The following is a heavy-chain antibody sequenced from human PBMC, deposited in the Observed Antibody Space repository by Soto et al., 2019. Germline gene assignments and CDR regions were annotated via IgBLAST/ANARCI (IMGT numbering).Heavy chain of an antibody. V-gene: IGHV3-23*01. J-gene: IGHJ5*01. CDR2: VSGSGGTT. CDR1: GLSLSGYA. CDR3: AKDGRRVGPTLNWLDS. Sequence: EVQLMESGRGLVQPGESLRLSCVVSGLSLSGYALSWVRQAPGKGLEWVSAVSGSGGTTYYADSVKGRFTISRDNSKNTLYLQMNGLRVEDTAKYFCAKDGRRVGPTLNWLDSWGQGTQVTVTS. D-gene: IGHD1-26*01.